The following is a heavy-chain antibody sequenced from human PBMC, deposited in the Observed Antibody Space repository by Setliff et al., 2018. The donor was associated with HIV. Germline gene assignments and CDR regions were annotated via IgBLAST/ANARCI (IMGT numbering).Heavy chain of an antibody. D-gene: IGHD7-27*01. V-gene: IGHV4-31*03. J-gene: IGHJ2*01. CDR1: GSSLSSGGYY. CDR3: ARALGIGGWYFDL. Sequence: SQTLSLTCTVSGSSLSSGGYYWSWSRQHPGKGLGWIGNIYYSGSTYYNPSLTSRATISVDTSKNHFSLKLTSVTAADTAVYYCARALGIGGWYFDLWGRGTLVTVSS. CDR2: IYYSGST.